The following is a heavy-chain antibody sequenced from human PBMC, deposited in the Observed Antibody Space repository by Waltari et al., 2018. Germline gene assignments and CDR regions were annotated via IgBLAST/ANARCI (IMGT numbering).Heavy chain of an antibody. CDR2: VFQSGDT. CDR1: SLTADYV. V-gene: IGHV4-38-2*02. CDR3: ARAANHAFDL. D-gene: IGHD2-15*01. J-gene: IGHJ3*01. Sequence: QVQLQESGPGLVKPSETLSLTCPVPSLTADYVGGWIRQPPVKGLEWIATVFQSGDTYYNPSLKSRVTISLDTSNNQLSLRVRSLTAADTALYYCARAANHAFDLWGHGTLVTVSS.